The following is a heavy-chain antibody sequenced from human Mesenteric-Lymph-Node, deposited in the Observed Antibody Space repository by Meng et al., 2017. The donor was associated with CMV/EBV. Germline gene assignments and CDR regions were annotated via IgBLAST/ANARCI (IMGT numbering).Heavy chain of an antibody. Sequence: GESLKISCAASGFTFSSYAMSWVRQAPGKGLEWVSAISGSGGGTYYADSVKGRFTISRDNSKNTLYLQMNSLRPEDTAVYYCARSPPENYGDYYYFDYWGQGTLVTVSS. CDR1: GFTFSSYA. D-gene: IGHD4-17*01. CDR2: ISGSGGGT. CDR3: ARSPPENYGDYYYFDY. V-gene: IGHV3-23*01. J-gene: IGHJ4*02.